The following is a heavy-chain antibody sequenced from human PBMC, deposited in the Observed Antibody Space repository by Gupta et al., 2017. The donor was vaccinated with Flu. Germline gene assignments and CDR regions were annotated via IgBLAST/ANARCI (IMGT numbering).Heavy chain of an antibody. D-gene: IGHD2-15*01. J-gene: IGHJ4*02. Sequence: RQAPGQGLEWMGWINPNSGTTNYAQTFQGRVTMTRDTSISSTYMEVTRLRSDDTAVYYCARDLFGGGSCVSDYWGQGTLVTVSA. CDR3: ARDLFGGGSCVSDY. V-gene: IGHV1-2*02. CDR2: INPNSGTT.